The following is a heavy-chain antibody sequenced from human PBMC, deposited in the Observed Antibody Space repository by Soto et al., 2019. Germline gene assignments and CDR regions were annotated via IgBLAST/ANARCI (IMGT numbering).Heavy chain of an antibody. CDR1: GGSISSGDYY. CDR2: IYYSGST. J-gene: IGHJ4*02. Sequence: PSETLSLTCTVSGGSISSGDYYWSWIRQPPGKGLEWIGYIYYSGSTYYNPSLKSRVTISVDTSKNQFSLKLSSVTAADTAVYYCARIHYDILTGYSYDYWGQGTLVTVS. D-gene: IGHD3-9*01. CDR3: ARIHYDILTGYSYDY. V-gene: IGHV4-30-4*01.